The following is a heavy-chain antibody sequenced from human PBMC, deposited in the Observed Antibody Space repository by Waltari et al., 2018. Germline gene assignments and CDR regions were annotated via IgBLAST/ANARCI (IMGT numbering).Heavy chain of an antibody. J-gene: IGHJ3*02. CDR2: IYYSGST. V-gene: IGHV4-59*01. Sequence: QVQLQESGPGLVKPSETLSLTCTVSGGSISSYYWSWIRQPPGKGLEWIGYIYYSGSTNYNPSLKSRVTISVDTSKNQCSLKLSSVTAADTAVYYCARDRGTTITDAFDIWGQGTMVTVSS. CDR1: GGSISSYY. D-gene: IGHD3-10*01. CDR3: ARDRGTTITDAFDI.